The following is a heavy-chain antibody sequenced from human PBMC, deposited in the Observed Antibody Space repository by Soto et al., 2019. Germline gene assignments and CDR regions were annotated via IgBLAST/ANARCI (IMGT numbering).Heavy chain of an antibody. D-gene: IGHD3-16*01. CDR1: GDSISTYY. CDR3: AKTKEGGFHT. V-gene: IGHV4-59*01. CDR2: FHYSANT. Sequence: QVQLQESGPGLVKPSETLSLTCTVSGDSISTYYWSWIRQPPGKGLEWMGYFHYSANTNYNPSLKSRITISVGTSKNLFSLKLTSVTAADTAVYYCAKTKEGGFHTWGQGILVTVSS. J-gene: IGHJ5*02.